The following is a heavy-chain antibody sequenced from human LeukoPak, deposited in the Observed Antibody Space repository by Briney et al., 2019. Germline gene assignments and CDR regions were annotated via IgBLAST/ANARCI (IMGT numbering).Heavy chain of an antibody. D-gene: IGHD3-22*01. CDR1: GFTFSSYA. J-gene: IGHJ4*02. V-gene: IGHV3-23*01. Sequence: PGGSLRLSCAASGFTFSSYAMSWVRQAPGKGLEWVSAISGSGGSTYYADSVKGRFTISRDNAKNSLYLQMNSLRAEDTAVYYCARGSSGGSGWYFDYWGQGTLVTVSS. CDR2: ISGSGGST. CDR3: ARGSSGGSGWYFDY.